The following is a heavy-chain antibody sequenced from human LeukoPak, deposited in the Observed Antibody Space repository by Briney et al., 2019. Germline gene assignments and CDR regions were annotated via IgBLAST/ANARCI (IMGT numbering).Heavy chain of an antibody. CDR1: GGSISSSNYF. CDR3: GRDSVEMGTIHSDY. J-gene: IGHJ4*02. Sequence: PSETLSLTCIVSGGSISSSNYFWGWIRQAPGKGLEWIGSIYYSGSTYYNPSLKSRVTISADMSKNQFSLRLYSVTAADTAVYYCGRDSVEMGTIHSDYWGQGTLVTVSS. V-gene: IGHV4-39*07. D-gene: IGHD5-24*01. CDR2: IYYSGST.